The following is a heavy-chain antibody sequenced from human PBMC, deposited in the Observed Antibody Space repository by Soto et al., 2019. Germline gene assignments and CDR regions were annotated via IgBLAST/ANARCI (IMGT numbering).Heavy chain of an antibody. CDR2: ISGGNTI. CDR1: GFTFSDYY. Sequence: QVQVVESGGGLVKPGGSLRLSCAGSGFTFSDYYMSWIRQIPGKGLEWISYISGGNTIYYIDSVKVRFTLSRDSAKNSLYLQMDSLRAEDTAVYYCVRGHSGLDIWGQGTMVTVSS. CDR3: VRGHSGLDI. J-gene: IGHJ3*02. V-gene: IGHV3-11*01. D-gene: IGHD5-12*01.